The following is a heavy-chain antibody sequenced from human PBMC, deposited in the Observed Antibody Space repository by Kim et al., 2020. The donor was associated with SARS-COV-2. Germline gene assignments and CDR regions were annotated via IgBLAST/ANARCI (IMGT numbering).Heavy chain of an antibody. CDR1: GGSISSYY. CDR2: IYYSGST. V-gene: IGHV4-59*01. J-gene: IGHJ6*02. D-gene: IGHD1-26*01. CDR3: ARRRYSGSYLWVLDYYYGMDV. Sequence: SETLSLTCTVSGGSISSYYWSWIRQPPGKGLEWIGYIYYSGSTNYNPSLKSRVTISVDTSKNQFSLKLSSVTAADTAVYYCARRRYSGSYLWVLDYYYGMDVWGQGTTVTVSS.